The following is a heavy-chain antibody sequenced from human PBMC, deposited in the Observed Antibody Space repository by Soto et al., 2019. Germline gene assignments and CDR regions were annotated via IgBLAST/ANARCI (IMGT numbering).Heavy chain of an antibody. CDR1: GFTFTSSA. J-gene: IGHJ4*02. CDR2: IVVGSGNT. CDR3: AAALSERYDSSGYSDY. Sequence: ASVKVSCKASGFTFTSSAVQWVRQARGQRLEWIGWIVVGSGNTNYAQKFQERVTITRDMSTSTAYMELSSLRSEDTAVYYCAAALSERYDSSGYSDYWGQGNLVTVSS. D-gene: IGHD3-22*01. V-gene: IGHV1-58*01.